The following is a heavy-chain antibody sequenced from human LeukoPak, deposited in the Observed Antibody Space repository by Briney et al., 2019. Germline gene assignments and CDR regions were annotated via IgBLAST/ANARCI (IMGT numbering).Heavy chain of an antibody. V-gene: IGHV3-23*01. D-gene: IGHD3-22*01. CDR1: GGSISSSSYY. CDR2: ISGSGGST. CDR3: ANDDYYDSSGQLDAFDI. J-gene: IGHJ3*02. Sequence: PSETLSLTCTVSGGSISSSSYYWGWIRQPPGKGLEWISGISGSGGSTYYADSVKGRFTISRDNSKNTLYLQMNSLRVEDTAVYYCANDDYYDSSGQLDAFDIWGQGTMVTVSS.